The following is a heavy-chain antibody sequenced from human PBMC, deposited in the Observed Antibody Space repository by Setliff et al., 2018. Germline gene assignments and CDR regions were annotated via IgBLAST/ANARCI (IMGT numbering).Heavy chain of an antibody. J-gene: IGHJ2*01. CDR3: ARTPATDWYFDL. D-gene: IGHD2-2*01. Sequence: PGGSLRLSCAASGFTFSSYWMHWVRQAPGKGLVWVSRINSDGSSTSYADSVKGRFTISRDNAKNTLYLQMNSLRAEDTAVYYCARTPATDWYFDLWGRGTLATVSS. CDR1: GFTFSSYW. V-gene: IGHV3-74*01. CDR2: INSDGSST.